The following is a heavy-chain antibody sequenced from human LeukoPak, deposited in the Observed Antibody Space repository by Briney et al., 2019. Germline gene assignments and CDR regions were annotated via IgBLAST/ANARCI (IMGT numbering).Heavy chain of an antibody. D-gene: IGHD6-13*01. CDR1: GGTFSSYA. V-gene: IGHV1-69*04. J-gene: IGHJ4*02. CDR2: IIPILGIA. CDR3: ARGRRGLAAAGVEGFDY. Sequence: ASVKVSCKASGGTFSSYAISWVRQAPGQGLEWMGRIIPILGIANYAQKLQGRVTITADKSTSTAYMELSSLRSEDTAVYYCARGRRGLAAAGVEGFDYWGQGTLVTVSS.